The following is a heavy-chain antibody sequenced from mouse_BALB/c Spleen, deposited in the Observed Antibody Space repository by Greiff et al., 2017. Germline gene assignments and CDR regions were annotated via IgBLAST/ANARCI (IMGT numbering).Heavy chain of an antibody. D-gene: IGHD2-2*01. CDR1: GFTFSDYY. Sequence: DVHLVESGGGLVKPGGSLKLSCAASGFTFSDYYMYWVRQTPEKRLEWVATISDGGSYTYYPDSVKGRFTISRDNAKNNLYLQMSSLKSEDTAMYYCARSGYDAYAMDYWGQGTSVTVSS. CDR3: ARSGYDAYAMDY. J-gene: IGHJ4*01. CDR2: ISDGGSYT. V-gene: IGHV5-4*02.